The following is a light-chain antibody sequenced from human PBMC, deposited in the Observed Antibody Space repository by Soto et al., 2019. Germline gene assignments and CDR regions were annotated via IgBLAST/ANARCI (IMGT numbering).Light chain of an antibody. Sequence: DIQMTQSPSSLSESVGDRVTITCQSSHGIRVYLNWYQQKPGTAPKLLLYDASKLATGVPPRISGSGAGTDFTLTLSSLQPEDIATYYCLISDSVATYMFGQGTKREIQ. V-gene: IGKV1-33*01. CDR1: HGIRVY. CDR3: LISDSVATYM. CDR2: DAS. J-gene: IGKJ2*01.